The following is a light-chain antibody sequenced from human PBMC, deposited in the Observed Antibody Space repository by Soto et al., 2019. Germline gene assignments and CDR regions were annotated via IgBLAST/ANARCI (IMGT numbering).Light chain of an antibody. CDR1: SSDVGSYKY. CDR2: EVT. J-gene: IGLJ2*01. V-gene: IGLV2-14*01. Sequence: QSALTQPASVSGSPGQSITISCTGTSSDVGSYKYVSWYQQHPGIAPKLMIYEVTSRPSGVSNRFSGSKSGNTASLTISGLQAEDEADYYCSSYTSSSTVVFGGGTKLTVL. CDR3: SSYTSSSTVV.